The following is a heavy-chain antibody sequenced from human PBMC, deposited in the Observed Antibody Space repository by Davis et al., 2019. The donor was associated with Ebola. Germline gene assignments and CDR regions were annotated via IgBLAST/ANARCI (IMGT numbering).Heavy chain of an antibody. J-gene: IGHJ6*02. CDR3: ARHGGQGYISGRRGRQYGMDV. D-gene: IGHD3-16*01. CDR2: IYPGDSDT. V-gene: IGHV5-51*02. Sequence: GESLKISCKSSRYRFKTDWTGWVRQVYGKVVAWMGIIYPGDSDTRYSPSFQGQVTISADKSISTAYLQWSSLKASDTAMYYCARHGGQGYISGRRGRQYGMDVWGQGTTVTVSS. CDR1: RYRFKTDW.